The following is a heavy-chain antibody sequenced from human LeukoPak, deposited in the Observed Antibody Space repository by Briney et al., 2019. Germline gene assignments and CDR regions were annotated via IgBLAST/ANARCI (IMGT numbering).Heavy chain of an antibody. CDR3: AKGSSGWDFDY. D-gene: IGHD6-19*01. CDR1: GFTFSSYV. CDR2: ISDTGGST. J-gene: IGHJ4*02. Sequence: GGSPRLSCAASGFTFSSYVMNWVRQAPGKGLEWVSAISDTGGSTYYADSVRGRFTISRDNSKNTLYLQMNSLRAEDTAVYYCAKGSSGWDFDYRGQGTLVTVSS. V-gene: IGHV3-23*01.